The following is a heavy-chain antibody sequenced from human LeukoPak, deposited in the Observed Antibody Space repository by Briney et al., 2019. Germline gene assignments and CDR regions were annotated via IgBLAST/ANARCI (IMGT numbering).Heavy chain of an antibody. Sequence: SQTLSLTCAISGDSVSSNRAAWNWIRQPPGKGLGWIGYIHYSGTTNHNPSLKGRVTISVDTSKNQLSLKLTSVTAADTAVYYCVRGIYSGYDRSFDSWGQGTLVTVSS. CDR3: VRGIYSGYDRSFDS. CDR1: GDSVSSNRAA. CDR2: IHYSGTT. J-gene: IGHJ4*02. D-gene: IGHD5-12*01. V-gene: IGHV4-61*01.